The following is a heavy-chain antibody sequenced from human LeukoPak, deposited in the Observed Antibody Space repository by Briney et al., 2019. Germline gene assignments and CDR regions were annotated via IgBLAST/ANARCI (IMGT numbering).Heavy chain of an antibody. J-gene: IGHJ4*02. CDR2: IYHSGST. Sequence: SETLSLTCAVSGGSISSGGYSWSWIRQPPGKGLEWIGYIYHSGSTYYNPSLKGRVTISVDRSKNQFSLKLSSVTAADTAVYYCARVASRRSYYFDYWGQGTLVTVSS. CDR1: GGSISSGGYS. V-gene: IGHV4-30-2*01. CDR3: ARVASRRSYYFDY. D-gene: IGHD2-15*01.